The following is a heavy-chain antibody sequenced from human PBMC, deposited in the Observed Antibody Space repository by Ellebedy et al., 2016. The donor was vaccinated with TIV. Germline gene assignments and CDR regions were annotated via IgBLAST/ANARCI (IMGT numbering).Heavy chain of an antibody. CDR2: ISYDGSNK. D-gene: IGHD3-10*01. CDR1: GFTFSSYA. J-gene: IGHJ6*02. Sequence: GESLKISXAASGFTFSSYAMHWVRQAPGKGLEWVAVISYDGSNKYYADSVKGRFTISRDNSKNTLYLQMNSLRAEDTAVYYCAREDYGSGYGMDVWGQGTTVTVSS. V-gene: IGHV3-30-3*01. CDR3: AREDYGSGYGMDV.